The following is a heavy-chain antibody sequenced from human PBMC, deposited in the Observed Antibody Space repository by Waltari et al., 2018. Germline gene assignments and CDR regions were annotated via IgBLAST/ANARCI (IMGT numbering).Heavy chain of an antibody. J-gene: IGHJ4*02. CDR3: AREVYRSGGH. D-gene: IGHD6-19*01. V-gene: IGHV3-53*01. CDR2: LYSDGRT. Sequence: EMQLVESGGGLIQPGESLRLSCAASGFNVSRNYMGWVRQAPGEGRQWVSILYSDGRTFYADSVKGRFTISRDNSKNTVYLEMNSLRAEDTAMYYCAREVYRSGGHWGQGTLVTVSS. CDR1: GFNVSRNY.